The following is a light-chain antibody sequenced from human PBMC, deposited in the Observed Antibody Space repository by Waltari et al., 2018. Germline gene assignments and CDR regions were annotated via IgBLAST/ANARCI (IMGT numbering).Light chain of an antibody. CDR1: PGISNN. CDR2: GAS. V-gene: IGKV3-15*01. J-gene: IGKJ2*02. CDR3: QQYNTWPPST. Sequence: EIVMTQSPAALSVSLGERATLSCRASPGISNNLAWYQHKPGPPPRLLISGASTRATGVPARFSGSGSGTEFTLTISSLQSEDSAIYFCQQYNTWPPSTFGQGTKLEIK.